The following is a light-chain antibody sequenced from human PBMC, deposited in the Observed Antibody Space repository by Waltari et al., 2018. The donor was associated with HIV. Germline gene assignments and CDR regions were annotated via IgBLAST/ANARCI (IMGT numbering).Light chain of an antibody. CDR3: QQYYSTPRT. J-gene: IGKJ1*01. CDR2: WAS. CDR1: QSVLYSSNNKNY. Sequence: DIVMTQSPDSLAVSLGERATINCKSSQSVLYSSNNKNYLAWYQQKPGQPPKLLIYWASTRESGVPDRFSGSGSVTDFTLTISSLQAEDVSVYYCQQYYSTPRTFGQGTKVEIK. V-gene: IGKV4-1*01.